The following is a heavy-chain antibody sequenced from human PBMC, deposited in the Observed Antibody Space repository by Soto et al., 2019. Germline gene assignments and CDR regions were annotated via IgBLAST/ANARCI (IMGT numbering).Heavy chain of an antibody. V-gene: IGHV5-51*01. CDR3: ARHLAYYYDSSGSGNDAFDI. CDR2: IYPGDSDT. Sequence: PGESLKISCKGSGYSFTSYWIGWVRQMPGKGLEWMGIIYPGDSDTRYSPSFQGQVTISADKSISTAYLQWSSLKASDTAMHYCARHLAYYYDSSGSGNDAFDIWGQGTMVTVSS. CDR1: GYSFTSYW. D-gene: IGHD3-22*01. J-gene: IGHJ3*02.